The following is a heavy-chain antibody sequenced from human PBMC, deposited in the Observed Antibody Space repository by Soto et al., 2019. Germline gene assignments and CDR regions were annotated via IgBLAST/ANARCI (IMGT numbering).Heavy chain of an antibody. CDR3: ARATMIGLLSS. Sequence: HPGGSLRLSCAASGFAVSSNFMSWVRQAPGKGLEWVSVIYSGGSTYYADSVKGRFTISRDNSENTLYLQMNSLRAEDTAIYYCARATMIGLLSSWGQGTLVTVSS. D-gene: IGHD3-22*01. CDR2: IYSGGST. J-gene: IGHJ5*02. V-gene: IGHV3-66*01. CDR1: GFAVSSNF.